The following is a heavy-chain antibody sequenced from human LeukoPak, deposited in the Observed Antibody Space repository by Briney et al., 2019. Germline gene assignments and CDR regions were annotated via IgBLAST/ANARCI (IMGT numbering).Heavy chain of an antibody. J-gene: IGHJ5*02. CDR1: GGSFSGYY. Sequence: SETLSLTCAVYGGSFSGYYWSWMRQPPGKGLEWIGEINHSGSTNYNPSLKSRVTISVDTSKNQFSLKLSSVTAADTAVYYCARGLGYCSSTSCHAGWFDPWGQGTLVTVSS. D-gene: IGHD2-2*01. CDR2: INHSGST. V-gene: IGHV4-34*01. CDR3: ARGLGYCSSTSCHAGWFDP.